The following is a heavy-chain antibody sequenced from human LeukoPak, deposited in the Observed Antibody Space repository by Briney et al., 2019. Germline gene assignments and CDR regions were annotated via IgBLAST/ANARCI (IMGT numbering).Heavy chain of an antibody. CDR1: GGSFSGYY. D-gene: IGHD3-22*01. J-gene: IGHJ1*01. Sequence: PSETLSLTCAVYGGSFSGYYWSWIRQPPGKGLEWIGEINHSGSTNYNPSLKSRVTISVDTSKNQFSLKLSSVTAADTAVYYCARRSIYDSSGFRRPAEYFQHWGQGTLVTVSS. CDR3: ARRSIYDSSGFRRPAEYFQH. V-gene: IGHV4-34*01. CDR2: INHSGST.